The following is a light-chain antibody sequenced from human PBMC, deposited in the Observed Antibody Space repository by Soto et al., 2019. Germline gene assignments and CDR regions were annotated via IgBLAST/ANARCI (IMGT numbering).Light chain of an antibody. V-gene: IGLV1-44*01. CDR3: AAWDDSLNGPV. Sequence: QLVLTQPPSASGTPGQRVTISCSGSSSNIGSNTVNWYQQLPGTAPKLLIYSNDQRPSGVPDRFSGSKSGTSASLAISGLQSEDEAHYYCAAWDDSLNGPVFGGGTQLTVL. CDR1: SSNIGSNT. CDR2: SND. J-gene: IGLJ2*01.